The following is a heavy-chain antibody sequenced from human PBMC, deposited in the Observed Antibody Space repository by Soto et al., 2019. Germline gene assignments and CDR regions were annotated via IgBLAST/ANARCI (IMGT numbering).Heavy chain of an antibody. V-gene: IGHV3-7*01. CDR3: ARDGSGWSFY. D-gene: IGHD6-19*01. Sequence: EVQLVESGGGLVNLGGSRRLSVEASGFTFSAFGMSWSARAPGKGLEGVAKIKQDGSGKNYVDSVKGRFTISRDNDKNSLYLQMNSLRAEDTAVYYCARDGSGWSFYWGQGTLVTVSS. CDR2: IKQDGSGK. CDR1: GFTFSAFG. J-gene: IGHJ4*02.